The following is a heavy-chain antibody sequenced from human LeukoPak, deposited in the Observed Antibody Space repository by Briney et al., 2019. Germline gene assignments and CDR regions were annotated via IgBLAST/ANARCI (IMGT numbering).Heavy chain of an antibody. D-gene: IGHD3-22*01. CDR3: AKGYDSSGFYLDY. CDR1: GFTFSNYG. V-gene: IGHV3-30*02. CDR2: MRSDGSTK. Sequence: GGSLRLSCAASGFTFSNYGMHWVRQAPGKGLDWVAYMRSDGSTKYYADSVKSRFTISRDNSKNTLYVQMNSLRAEDTAVYYCAKGYDSSGFYLDYWGRGTLVTVSS. J-gene: IGHJ4*02.